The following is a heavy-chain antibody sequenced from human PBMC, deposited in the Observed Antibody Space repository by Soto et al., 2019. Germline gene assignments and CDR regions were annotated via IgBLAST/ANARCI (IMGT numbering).Heavy chain of an antibody. V-gene: IGHV3-74*01. CDR1: GFNFNFYW. D-gene: IGHD5-12*01. Sequence: EVLLVESGGGLVQPGGSLRLSCAASGFNFNFYWMHWVRQAPGKGLVWVSRINGDGSTADYADSVKGRFTISRDIAKNTLFLQMDSLRVEDTAVYYCVRDSPTNLEDADTVASWFDPWGQGTLVTVSS. CDR3: VRDSPTNLEDADTVASWFDP. CDR2: INGDGSTA. J-gene: IGHJ5*02.